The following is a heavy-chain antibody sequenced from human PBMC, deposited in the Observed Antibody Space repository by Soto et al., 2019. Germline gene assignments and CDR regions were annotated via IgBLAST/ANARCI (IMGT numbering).Heavy chain of an antibody. D-gene: IGHD4-17*01. Sequence: SVKVSCKASGGTFSSYAISWVRQAPGQGLEWMGGIIPIFGTANYAQKFQGRVTITADESTSTAYMELSSLRSEDTAVYYRARGLDPDMTTVAYYYYYGMDVWGQGTTVTVSS. CDR3: ARGLDPDMTTVAYYYYYGMDV. J-gene: IGHJ6*02. V-gene: IGHV1-69*13. CDR2: IIPIFGTA. CDR1: GGTFSSYA.